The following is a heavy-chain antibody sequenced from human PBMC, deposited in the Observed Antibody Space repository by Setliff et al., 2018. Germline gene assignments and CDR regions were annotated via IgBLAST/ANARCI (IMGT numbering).Heavy chain of an antibody. CDR1: GGSISSYY. D-gene: IGHD3-22*01. Sequence: LSLPCTVSGGSISSYYWSWIRQPPGKGLEWIGYIYYSGSTNYNPSLKSRVTISVDTSKNQFSLKLSSVTAADTAVYYCAREWNYYDSSGYGYAFDIWGQGTMVTVSS. CDR3: AREWNYYDSSGYGYAFDI. CDR2: IYYSGST. V-gene: IGHV4-59*01. J-gene: IGHJ3*02.